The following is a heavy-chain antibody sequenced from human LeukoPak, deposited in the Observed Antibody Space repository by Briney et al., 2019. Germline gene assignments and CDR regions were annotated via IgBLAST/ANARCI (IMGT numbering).Heavy chain of an antibody. D-gene: IGHD1-26*01. CDR3: ARELREHGVFDI. CDR2: ISSSSSTI. CDR1: GFTFSSYS. J-gene: IGHJ3*02. V-gene: IGHV3-48*01. Sequence: GGSLRLSCAASGFTFSSYSMNWVRQAPGKGLECVSYISSSSSTIYYADSVKGRFTISRDNAKNSLYLQMNSLRAEDTAVYYCARELREHGVFDIWGQGTMVTVSS.